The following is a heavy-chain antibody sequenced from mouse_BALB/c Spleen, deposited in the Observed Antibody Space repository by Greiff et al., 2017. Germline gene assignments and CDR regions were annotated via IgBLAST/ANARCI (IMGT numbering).Heavy chain of an antibody. J-gene: IGHJ1*01. D-gene: IGHD3-3*01. CDR2: ISNGGGST. Sequence: EVKLMESGGGLVQPGGSLKLSCAASGFTFSSYTMSWVRQTPEKRLEWVAYISNGGGSTYYPDTVKGRFTISRDNAKNTLYLQMSSLKSEDTAMYYCARRLDTGWYFDVWGAGTTVTVSS. CDR1: GFTFSSYT. CDR3: ARRLDTGWYFDV. V-gene: IGHV5-12-2*01.